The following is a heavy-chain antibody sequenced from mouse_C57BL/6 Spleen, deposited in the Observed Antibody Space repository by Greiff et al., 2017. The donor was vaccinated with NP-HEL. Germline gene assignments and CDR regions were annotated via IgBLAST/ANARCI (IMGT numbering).Heavy chain of an antibody. J-gene: IGHJ2*01. CDR1: GYTFTDYY. Sequence: EVQLQQSGPELVKPGASVKISCKASGYTFTDYYMNWVKQSHGKSLEWIGDINPNNGGTSYNQKFKGKATLTVDKSTSTAYMELRSLTSEDSAVYDCAPYYGSLDYWGQGTTLTVSS. CDR3: APYYGSLDY. CDR2: INPNNGGT. D-gene: IGHD1-1*01. V-gene: IGHV1-26*01.